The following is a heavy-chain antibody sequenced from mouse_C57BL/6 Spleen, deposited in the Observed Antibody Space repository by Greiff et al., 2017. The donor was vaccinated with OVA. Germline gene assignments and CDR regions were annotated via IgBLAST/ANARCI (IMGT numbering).Heavy chain of an antibody. Sequence: VQLQQPGAELVMPGASVKLSCKASGYTFTSYWMHWVKQRPGQGLEWIGEIDPSDSYTNYNQKFKGKSTLTVDKSSSTAYMQLSSLPSEDSAVYYCARSGDYDGFAYWGQGTLVTVSA. V-gene: IGHV1-69*01. CDR2: IDPSDSYT. CDR3: ARSGDYDGFAY. D-gene: IGHD2-4*01. J-gene: IGHJ3*01. CDR1: GYTFTSYW.